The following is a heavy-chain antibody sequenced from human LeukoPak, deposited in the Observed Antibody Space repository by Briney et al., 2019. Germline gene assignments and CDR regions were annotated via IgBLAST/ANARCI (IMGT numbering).Heavy chain of an antibody. D-gene: IGHD2-2*01. CDR3: ARWSRYCSSTSCYNVFDY. Sequence: ASVKVSCKASGYTFTSYDINWVRQATGQGLEWMGWMNPNSGNTGYAQKFQGRVTITTDESTSTAYMELSSLRSEDTAVYYCARWSRYCSSTSCYNVFDYWGQGTLVTVSS. J-gene: IGHJ4*02. CDR1: GYTFTSYD. V-gene: IGHV1-8*01. CDR2: MNPNSGNT.